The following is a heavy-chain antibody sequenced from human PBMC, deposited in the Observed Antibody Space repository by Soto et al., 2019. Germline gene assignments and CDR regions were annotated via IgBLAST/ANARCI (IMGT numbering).Heavy chain of an antibody. CDR1: GFTFSSYG. Sequence: GESLRLSCAASGFTFSSYGMHWVRQAPGKGLEWVAVISYDGSNKYYADSVKGRFTISRDNSKNTLYLQMNSLIAEDTAVYYCAKGGIPLHPLYSSSWYYFDYWGQGTLVTVSS. V-gene: IGHV3-30*18. CDR3: AKGGIPLHPLYSSSWYYFDY. J-gene: IGHJ4*02. D-gene: IGHD6-13*01. CDR2: ISYDGSNK.